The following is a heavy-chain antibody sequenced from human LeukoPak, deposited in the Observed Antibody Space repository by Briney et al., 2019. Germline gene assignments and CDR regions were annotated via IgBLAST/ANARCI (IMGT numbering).Heavy chain of an antibody. CDR2: IYHSGST. V-gene: IGHV4-4*02. Sequence: SETLSLTCAVSGDSITTTNWWSWVRQPPGKGLERIGEIYHSGSTNYNPSLKSRVTMSLDRSKNQFPLNLSSVTAADTAVYYCARDPRDGYAFDYWGQGTLVTVSS. CDR3: ARDPRDGYAFDY. J-gene: IGHJ4*02. D-gene: IGHD5-24*01. CDR1: GDSITTTNW.